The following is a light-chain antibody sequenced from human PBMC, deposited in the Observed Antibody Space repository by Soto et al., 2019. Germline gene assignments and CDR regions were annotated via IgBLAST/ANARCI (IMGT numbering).Light chain of an antibody. CDR3: QQRSNWPPIT. CDR2: GAS. V-gene: IGKV3-15*01. Sequence: ERVMTQSPATLSVSPGGRATLSCRSSQSVSSKLAWYQQKPGQAPRLLIYGASTRATDIPARFSGSGSGTEFTLTISSLQSEDFALYYCQQRSNWPPITFGQGTRLEIK. CDR1: QSVSSK. J-gene: IGKJ5*01.